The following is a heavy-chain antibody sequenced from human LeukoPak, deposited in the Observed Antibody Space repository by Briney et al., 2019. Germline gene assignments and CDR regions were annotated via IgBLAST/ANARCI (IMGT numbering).Heavy chain of an antibody. J-gene: IGHJ4*02. CDR2: INPNTGGT. V-gene: IGHV1-2*06. CDR1: GYTFTGYY. CDR3: ARDFSGSYGADY. D-gene: IGHD1-26*01. Sequence: ASVKVSCKASGYTFTGYYMRWVRQAPGQGLEWMGRINPNTGGTNYAQNFQGRVTVARDTSISTAYMELSRLRSDDTAVYYCARDFSGSYGADYWGQGTLVIVSS.